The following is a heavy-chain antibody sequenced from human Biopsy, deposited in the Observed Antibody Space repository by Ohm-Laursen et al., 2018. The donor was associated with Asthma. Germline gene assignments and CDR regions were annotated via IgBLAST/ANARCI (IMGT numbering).Heavy chain of an antibody. Sequence: ASVKVSCKASGYNFISFAIHWVRQAPGQRLEWMGWVNTDNGDTKYTQKFQGRVTITRDTSASTAYMELRSLRSEDTATYYCARTYYDFLTGQVKDVFGVWGQGTMVTVSS. D-gene: IGHD3-9*01. CDR2: VNTDNGDT. J-gene: IGHJ3*01. V-gene: IGHV1-3*04. CDR1: GYNFISFA. CDR3: ARTYYDFLTGQVKDVFGV.